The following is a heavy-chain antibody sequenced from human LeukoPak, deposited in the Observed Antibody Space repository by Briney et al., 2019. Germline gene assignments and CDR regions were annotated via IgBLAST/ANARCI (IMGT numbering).Heavy chain of an antibody. J-gene: IGHJ6*03. Sequence: GGSLRLSCAASGFTFSSYGMHWVRQAPGKGLEWVAFIRYDGSNKYYADSVKGRFTISRDNSKNTLYLQMNSLRAEDTAVYYCARAERGDDFWSGWYYYYVDVWGKGTTVTVSS. CDR3: ARAERGDDFWSGWYYYYVDV. CDR2: IRYDGSNK. D-gene: IGHD3-3*01. CDR1: GFTFSSYG. V-gene: IGHV3-30*02.